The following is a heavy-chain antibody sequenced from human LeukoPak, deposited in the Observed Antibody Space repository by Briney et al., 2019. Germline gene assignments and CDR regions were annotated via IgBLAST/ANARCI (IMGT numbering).Heavy chain of an antibody. CDR2: INHSGST. J-gene: IGHJ4*02. CDR3: ARAGSYNDY. V-gene: IGHV4-34*01. Sequence: SETLSLTCAVYGGSFSGYYWSWIRQPPGKGLEWIGEINHSGSTNYNPSLKSRVTISVGTSKNQFSLKLSSVTAADTAVYYCARAGSYNDYWGQGTLVTVSS. D-gene: IGHD1-26*01. CDR1: GGSFSGYY.